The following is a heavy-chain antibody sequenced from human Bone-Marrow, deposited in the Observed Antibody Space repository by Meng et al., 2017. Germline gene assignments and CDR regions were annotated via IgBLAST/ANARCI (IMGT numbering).Heavy chain of an antibody. CDR2: IIPIFGTA. V-gene: IGHV1-69*13. D-gene: IGHD6-13*01. CDR3: ARDEGSWVFSYGSFDD. J-gene: IGHJ4*02. CDR1: GGTFSSYS. Sequence: SVKVSCKASGGTFSSYSISLVRQAPGHGLEWMGGIIPIFGTANYAQKFQGRVTITADESTSTAYMELSSLRSDDTAVDYCARDEGSWVFSYGSFDDWGQGTLVTVSS.